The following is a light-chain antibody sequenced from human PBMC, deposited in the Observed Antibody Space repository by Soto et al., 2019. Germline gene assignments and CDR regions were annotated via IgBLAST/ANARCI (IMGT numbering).Light chain of an antibody. J-gene: IGLJ2*01. Sequence: QSALTQPPSASGSPGQSVTISCAGTSSDVGGYNYVSWYQQHPGNAPILMIYEVSKRPSGVPARFSGSKSVNTASLTVSGLQAEDEADYYCSSYAGSKVRVFGGGTKLTVL. CDR2: EVS. CDR3: SSYAGSKVRV. V-gene: IGLV2-8*01. CDR1: SSDVGGYNY.